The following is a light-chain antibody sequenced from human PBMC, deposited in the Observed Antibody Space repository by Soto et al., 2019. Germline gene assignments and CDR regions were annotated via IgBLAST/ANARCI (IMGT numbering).Light chain of an antibody. CDR3: CSYTSSSTPVV. J-gene: IGLJ2*01. Sequence: QSALTQPASVSGSPGQSITISCTGTSSDVGGYNYVSWYQQHPGKAPKLMIYDVSNRPSGGSNRFSGSKSGNTASLTISGLQAEDEADYYCCSYTSSSTPVVFGGGTKLTVL. CDR2: DVS. V-gene: IGLV2-14*01. CDR1: SSDVGGYNY.